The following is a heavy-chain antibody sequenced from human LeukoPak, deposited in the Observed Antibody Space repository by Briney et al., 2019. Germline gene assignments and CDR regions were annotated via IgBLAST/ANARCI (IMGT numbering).Heavy chain of an antibody. J-gene: IGHJ5*02. V-gene: IGHV4-39*01. CDR3: ARHPTLVRGITWFDP. CDR2: IYYSGST. Sequence: TSETLSLTCTVSGGSISCTISYWGWIRQPPGKGLQWIGSIYYSGSTYYNPSLKGRVTIPVDTSKSHFSLRLTSVTAADTAVYYCARHPTLVRGITWFDPWGQGTLVTVSS. CDR1: GGSISCTISY. D-gene: IGHD3-10*01.